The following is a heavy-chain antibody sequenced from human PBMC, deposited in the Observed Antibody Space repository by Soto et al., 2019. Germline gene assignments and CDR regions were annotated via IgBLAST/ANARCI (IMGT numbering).Heavy chain of an antibody. J-gene: IGHJ6*02. D-gene: IGHD2-15*01. CDR2: ISYDGSNK. CDR1: GFTFSSYA. V-gene: IGHV3-30-3*01. CDR3: ARGGGVVAATSHYYGMDV. Sequence: QVQLVECGGGVVQPGRSLRLSCAASGFTFSSYAMHWVRQAPGKGVEWVAVISYDGSNKYDADSVKGRFTISRDSCKNTLYLQMNSLRAEDTAVYYCARGGGVVAATSHYYGMDVWGQGTTVTVSS.